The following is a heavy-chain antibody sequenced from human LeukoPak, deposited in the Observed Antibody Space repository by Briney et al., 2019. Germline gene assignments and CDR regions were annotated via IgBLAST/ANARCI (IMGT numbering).Heavy chain of an antibody. CDR1: GDSINSHY. Sequence: SETLSLTCTISGDSINSHYWSWIRRPPGKGLEWIGHIYHSGGTTYNPSLKSRVMISVDTSKKEFSLKLSSVTAADTAVYYCAGYSVSYGLDSWGQGTLVTVSS. CDR3: AGYSVSYGLDS. J-gene: IGHJ5*01. D-gene: IGHD5/OR15-5a*01. V-gene: IGHV4-4*09. CDR2: IYHSGGT.